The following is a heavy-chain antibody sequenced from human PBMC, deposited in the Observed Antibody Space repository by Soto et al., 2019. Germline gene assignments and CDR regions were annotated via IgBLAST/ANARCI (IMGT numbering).Heavy chain of an antibody. CDR1: GFTFNNAW. D-gene: IGHD3-10*01. J-gene: IGHJ4*02. Sequence: EVHLVEFGGGLVKPGGSLRLSCAASGFTFNNAWMSWVRQAPGKGLEWVGRIQSKTDGGTTEYAAPVKGRFTISRDDSINTLYLQMNSLKTEDTAVYYCSTLMVRGVISGWGQGTLVTVSS. CDR3: STLMVRGVISG. CDR2: IQSKTDGGTT. V-gene: IGHV3-15*01.